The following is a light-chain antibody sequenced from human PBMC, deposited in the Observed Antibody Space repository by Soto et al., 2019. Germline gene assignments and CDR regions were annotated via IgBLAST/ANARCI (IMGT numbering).Light chain of an antibody. CDR2: AAS. CDR1: QSISSS. CDR3: QQSYSSPLT. J-gene: IGKJ4*01. Sequence: DIQMTQSPSSLSASVGDRVTISCRASQSISSSLNWYQHKPGKDPKLLIYAASSLQGGVPSRFSGSGSGTDFTLTITSLQPEDFATYYCQQSYSSPLTFGGGTKVEI. V-gene: IGKV1-39*01.